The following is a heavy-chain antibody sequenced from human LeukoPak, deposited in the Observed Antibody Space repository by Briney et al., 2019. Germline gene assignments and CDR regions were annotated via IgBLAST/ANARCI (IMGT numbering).Heavy chain of an antibody. CDR1: GFTFSSYA. CDR2: ISYDGSNK. V-gene: IGHV3-30-3*01. CDR3: ARDIKGGGSGILYDGAFDI. D-gene: IGHD2-8*01. J-gene: IGHJ3*02. Sequence: GRSLRPSCAASGFTFSSYAMHWVRQAPGKGLEWVAVISYDGSNKYYADSVKGRFTISRDNAKNSLYLQMNSLRAEDTAVYYCARDIKGGGSGILYDGAFDIWGQGTMVTVSS.